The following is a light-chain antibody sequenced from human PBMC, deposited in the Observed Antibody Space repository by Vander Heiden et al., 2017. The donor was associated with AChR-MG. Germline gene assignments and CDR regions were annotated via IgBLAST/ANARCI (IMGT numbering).Light chain of an antibody. CDR3: QQYNNWPPYT. CDR1: QSVSNR. V-gene: IGKV3-15*01. J-gene: IGKJ2*01. Sequence: EIVMTQSQATLSVSPGERVTLSCRASQSVSNRLAWYQQKPGQAPRLLIYDASTRATGIPARFSGSGSGTEFTLTISSLQSEDFAVYYCQQYNNWPPYTFGQGTKLEIK. CDR2: DAS.